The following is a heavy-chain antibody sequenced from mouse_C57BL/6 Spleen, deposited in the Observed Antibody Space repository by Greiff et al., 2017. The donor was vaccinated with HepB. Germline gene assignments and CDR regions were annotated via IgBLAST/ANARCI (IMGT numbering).Heavy chain of an antibody. CDR1: GYAFSSYW. J-gene: IGHJ2*01. V-gene: IGHV1-80*01. Sequence: LQQSGASVKISCKASGYAFSSYWMNWVKQRPGKGLEWIGQIYPGDGDTNYNGKFKGKATLTADKSSSTAYMQLSSLTSEDSAVYFCARRDLGPFDYWGQGTTLTVSS. D-gene: IGHD3-3*01. CDR2: IYPGDGDT. CDR3: ARRDLGPFDY.